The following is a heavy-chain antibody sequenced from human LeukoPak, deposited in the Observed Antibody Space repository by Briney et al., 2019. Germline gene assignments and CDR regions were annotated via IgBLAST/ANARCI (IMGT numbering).Heavy chain of an antibody. CDR3: AGWYY. CDR2: ISYDGTDK. CDR1: GFSFSSYG. J-gene: IGHJ4*02. Sequence: GGSLRLSCAASGFSFSSYGMNWVRQAPGKGLEWVAVISYDGTDKYYADSVKGRFTISRDNSKNTLYLQMNSLRAEDTAVYYCAGWYYWGQGTLVTVSS. V-gene: IGHV3-33*05.